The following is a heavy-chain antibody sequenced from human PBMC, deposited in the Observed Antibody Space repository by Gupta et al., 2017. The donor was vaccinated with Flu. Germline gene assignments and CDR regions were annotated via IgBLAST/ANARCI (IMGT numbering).Heavy chain of an antibody. CDR3: AKDLSSGSYYPIDAFDI. CDR1: GFTFSSYA. V-gene: IGHV3-23*01. D-gene: IGHD3-10*01. CDR2: ISGSGGST. Sequence: EVQLLESGGGLVQPGGSLRLSCAASGFTFSSYAMSWVRQAPGKGLEWVSAISGSGGSTYYADSVKGRFTISRDNSKNTLYLQMNSLRAEDTAVYYCAKDLSSGSYYPIDAFDIWGQGTMVTVSS. J-gene: IGHJ3*02.